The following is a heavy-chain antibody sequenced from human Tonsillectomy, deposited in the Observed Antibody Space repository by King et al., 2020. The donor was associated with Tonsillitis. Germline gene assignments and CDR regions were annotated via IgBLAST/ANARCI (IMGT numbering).Heavy chain of an antibody. V-gene: IGHV3-23*04. CDR3: AKEGGQQWLVRVRYFDY. D-gene: IGHD6-19*01. J-gene: IGHJ4*02. CDR1: GFAFSSYA. Sequence: EVQLVESGGGLVQPGGSLRLSCAASGFAFSSYAMSWVRQAPGKGLEWVSANSGSAGSTYYADAVKGRFTISRDNSKNTLYLQMNSLRAEDTAVYYCAKEGGQQWLVRVRYFDYWGQGTLVTVSS. CDR2: NSGSAGST.